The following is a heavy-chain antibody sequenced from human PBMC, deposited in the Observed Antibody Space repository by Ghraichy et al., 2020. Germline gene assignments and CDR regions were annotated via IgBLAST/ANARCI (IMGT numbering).Heavy chain of an antibody. J-gene: IGHJ6*02. V-gene: IGHV1-69*13. Sequence: SVKVSCKASGGTFSSYAISWVRQAPGQGLEWMGGIIPIFGTANYAQKFQGRVTITADESTSTAYMELSSLRSEDTAVYYCARGNYDFWSGRYYYYGMDVWGQGTTVTVSS. CDR3: ARGNYDFWSGRYYYYGMDV. CDR1: GGTFSSYA. D-gene: IGHD3-3*01. CDR2: IIPIFGTA.